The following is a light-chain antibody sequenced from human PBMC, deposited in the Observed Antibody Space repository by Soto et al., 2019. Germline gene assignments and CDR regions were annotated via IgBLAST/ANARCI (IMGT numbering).Light chain of an antibody. Sequence: EIQITHSPSSLSSSLGDRFTITCRASQSISSNLNWYQQKPGKAPKLLIYAASTLQSGVPSRFSGSGSGTDFTLTISSLQPEDVATYYCQKYNSAPQTFGQGTKVHIK. CDR3: QKYNSAPQT. J-gene: IGKJ1*01. CDR2: AAS. CDR1: QSISSN. V-gene: IGKV1-27*01.